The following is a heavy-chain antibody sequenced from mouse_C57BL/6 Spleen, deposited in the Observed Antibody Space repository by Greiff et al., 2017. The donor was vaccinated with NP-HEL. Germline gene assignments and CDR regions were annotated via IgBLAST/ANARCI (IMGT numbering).Heavy chain of an antibody. CDR3: ARSDTTVVGFGY. V-gene: IGHV1-55*01. CDR2: IYPGSGST. J-gene: IGHJ2*01. Sequence: VQLQQPGAELVKPGASVKMSCKASGYTFTSYWLTWVKQRPGQGLEWIGDIYPGSGSTNYNEKFKSKATLTVDTSSSTAYMQLSSLTSEDSAVYYCARSDTTVVGFGYWGQGTTLTVSS. D-gene: IGHD1-1*01. CDR1: GYTFTSYW.